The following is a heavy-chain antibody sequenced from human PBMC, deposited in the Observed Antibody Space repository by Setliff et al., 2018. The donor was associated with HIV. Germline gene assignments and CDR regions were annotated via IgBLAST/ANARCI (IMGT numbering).Heavy chain of an antibody. CDR2: IYYSGST. CDR1: GGYISGSSHY. CDR3: ARGGMDGDYIDS. V-gene: IGHV4-31*03. D-gene: IGHD4-17*01. Sequence: SETLSLTCTVSGGYISGSSHYWGWIRQHPGKGLEWIGYIYYSGSTYYNPSLKSRVTISIDTSKNQFSLKLSSVTAADTAVYYCARGGMDGDYIDSWGQGTLVTVSS. J-gene: IGHJ4*02.